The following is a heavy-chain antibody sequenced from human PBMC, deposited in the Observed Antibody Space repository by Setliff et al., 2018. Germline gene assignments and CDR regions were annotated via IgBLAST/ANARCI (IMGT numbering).Heavy chain of an antibody. D-gene: IGHD6-6*01. J-gene: IGHJ4*02. V-gene: IGHV3-23*01. CDR3: AKSSGSSSSTNLEY. Sequence: PSETLSLTCAVYGESFSGHYWSWIRQPPGKGLEWVSTITDDGGTTHYAGSVKGRFTIARDNSNSTLYLQMNSLRVEDTALYYCAKSSGSSSSTNLEYLGPGTLVTVSS. CDR2: ITDDGGTT. CDR1: GESFSGHY.